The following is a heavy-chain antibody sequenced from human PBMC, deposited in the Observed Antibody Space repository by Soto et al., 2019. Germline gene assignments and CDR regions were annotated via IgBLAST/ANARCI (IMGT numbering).Heavy chain of an antibody. J-gene: IGHJ5*02. CDR3: ARDRYYGSGRLFDP. Sequence: PSETLSLTCTVSGGSISSSSYYWGWIRQPPGKGLEWIGSIYYSGSTYYNPSLKSRVTISVDTSKNQFSLKLSSVTAADTAVYYCARDRYYGSGRLFDPWGQGTPVTVSS. CDR1: GGSISSSSYY. CDR2: IYYSGST. V-gene: IGHV4-39*02. D-gene: IGHD3-10*01.